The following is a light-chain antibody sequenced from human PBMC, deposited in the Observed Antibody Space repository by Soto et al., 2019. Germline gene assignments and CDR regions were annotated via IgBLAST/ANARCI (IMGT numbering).Light chain of an antibody. Sequence: ALAQPASVSGSPGQSVTISCTGTSSDVGAYNSVSWYQQHPDKAPQLMIYKGTQRPSGVSNRFSGSTSGNAASLTISGLQAGDEADYFCCSSAPESTYVFGTGTKLTVL. V-gene: IGLV2-23*01. CDR1: SSDVGAYNS. CDR3: CSSAPESTYV. CDR2: KGT. J-gene: IGLJ1*01.